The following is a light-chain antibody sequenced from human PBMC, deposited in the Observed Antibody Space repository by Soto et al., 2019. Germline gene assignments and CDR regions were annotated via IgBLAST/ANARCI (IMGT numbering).Light chain of an antibody. Sequence: EIVLTQSPDTLSLSQGXGDTLSYRASQSLSSSCIAWYQQKPGQAPRLLICGASSRATGIPDRFSGSGSGRDFTLTISSLEPEDFAVYYCQQRSNWTFGQGTKVDIK. CDR2: GAS. CDR3: QQRSNWT. CDR1: QSLSSSC. V-gene: IGKV3D-20*02. J-gene: IGKJ1*01.